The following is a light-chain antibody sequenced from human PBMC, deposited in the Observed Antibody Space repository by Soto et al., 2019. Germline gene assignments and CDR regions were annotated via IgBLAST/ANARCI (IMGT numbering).Light chain of an antibody. CDR2: AAS. CDR3: QQSYRIPWT. Sequence: DIQMTQSPSSLSASVGDRVTITCRASQSNFNYLNWYQQKPGKAPKLLIYAASTLESGVPSRFSGSGSGTHFTLTISSLQPEDFATYYCQQSYRIPWTFGQGTNVEIK. CDR1: QSNFNY. J-gene: IGKJ1*01. V-gene: IGKV1-39*01.